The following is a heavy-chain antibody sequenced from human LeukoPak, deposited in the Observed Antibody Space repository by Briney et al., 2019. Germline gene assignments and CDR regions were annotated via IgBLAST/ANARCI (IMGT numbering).Heavy chain of an antibody. V-gene: IGHV3-21*01. D-gene: IGHD6-6*01. J-gene: IGHJ4*02. CDR2: ISSSSSYI. CDR3: ASPSGVHSSSGLDY. CDR1: GFTFSSYS. Sequence: GGSLRLSCAASGFTFSSYSMNWVRQAPGKGLEWVSSISSSSSYIYYADSVKGRFTISRDNAKNSLYLQMNRLRAEDTAVYYCASPSGVHSSSGLDYWGQGTLVTVSS.